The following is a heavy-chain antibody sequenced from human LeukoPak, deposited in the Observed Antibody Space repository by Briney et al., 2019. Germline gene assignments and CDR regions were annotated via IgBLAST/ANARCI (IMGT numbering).Heavy chain of an antibody. J-gene: IGHJ3*01. D-gene: IGHD3-9*01. V-gene: IGHV4-39*01. CDR2: IYETGST. CDR3: VRPDDNSFDF. Sequence: SETLSLTCSVSGGSLSSSSYYWGWIRQPPGRGLEWIGNIYETGSTNYNPSLKSRVTISVDTSKNQFSLKLSSVTAADTAVYYCVRPDDNSFDFWGQGTMITVSS. CDR1: GGSLSSSSYY.